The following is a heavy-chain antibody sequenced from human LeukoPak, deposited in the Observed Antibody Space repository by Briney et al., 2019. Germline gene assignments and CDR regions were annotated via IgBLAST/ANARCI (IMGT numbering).Heavy chain of an antibody. CDR1: AGSISSNSYY. J-gene: IGHJ6*03. CDR3: ERRPYYYMDV. CDR2: IYYSGST. Sequence: PSETLSLTCTVSAGSISSNSYYWGWIRQPPGKGLEWIGSIYYSGSTYYNPSLKSRVTMSVDTSKNQFSLKLSSVTAADTAVYYCERRPYYYMDVWGKGTTVTVSS. V-gene: IGHV4-39*01.